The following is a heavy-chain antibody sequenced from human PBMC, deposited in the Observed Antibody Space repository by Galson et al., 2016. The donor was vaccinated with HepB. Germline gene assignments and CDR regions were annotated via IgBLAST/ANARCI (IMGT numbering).Heavy chain of an antibody. CDR1: GYDFTTYY. Sequence: SVKVSCKASGYDFTTYYLHWVRQAPGQGLEWMGTINPSGGNTRYAQKFQGRVTVTRDTSTSTLYMELSNLRSEDTAVYFCSKAYHYGMDVWGQGTTVTVYS. D-gene: IGHD3-16*01. V-gene: IGHV1-46*03. CDR2: INPSGGNT. CDR3: SKAYHYGMDV. J-gene: IGHJ6*02.